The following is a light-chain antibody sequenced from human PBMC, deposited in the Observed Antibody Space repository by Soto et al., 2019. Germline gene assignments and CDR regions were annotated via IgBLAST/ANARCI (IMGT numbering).Light chain of an antibody. Sequence: QSVLTQHASVSGSPGQSITISCTGTSSDVGSYNLVSWYQQHPGKAPKLMIYEVSKRPSGVSNRFSGSKSGNTASLTISGLQAEDEADYYCCSYAGSSTNVFGTGTKLTVL. V-gene: IGLV2-23*02. CDR3: CSYAGSSTNV. J-gene: IGLJ1*01. CDR1: SSDVGSYNL. CDR2: EVS.